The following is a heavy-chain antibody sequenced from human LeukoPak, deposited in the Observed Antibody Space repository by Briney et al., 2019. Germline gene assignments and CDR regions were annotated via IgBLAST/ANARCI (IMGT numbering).Heavy chain of an antibody. CDR2: IYYSGST. CDR1: GGSISSSSYY. J-gene: IGHJ4*02. CDR3: ARDSGDYFDY. Sequence: PSETLSLTCTVSGGSISSSSYYWGWIRQPPGKGLEWIGSIYYSGSTYYNPSLKSRVTISVDTSKNQFSLKLSSVTAADTAVYYCARDSGDYFDYWGQGTLVTVSS. D-gene: IGHD3-10*01. V-gene: IGHV4-39*02.